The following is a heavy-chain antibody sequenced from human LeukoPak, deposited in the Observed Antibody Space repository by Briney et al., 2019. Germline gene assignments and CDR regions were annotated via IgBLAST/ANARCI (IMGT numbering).Heavy chain of an antibody. CDR1: GGSISSGSYY. CDR3: ARCYVAYNWFDP. CDR2: IYTSGST. Sequence: SQTLSLTCTVSGGSISSGSYYWSWIRQPAGKGLEWIGRIYTSGSTNYNPSLKSRVTISVDTSKNQFSLKLSSVTAADTAVYYCARCYVAYNWFDPWGQGTLVTVSS. V-gene: IGHV4-61*02. J-gene: IGHJ5*02. D-gene: IGHD2-15*01.